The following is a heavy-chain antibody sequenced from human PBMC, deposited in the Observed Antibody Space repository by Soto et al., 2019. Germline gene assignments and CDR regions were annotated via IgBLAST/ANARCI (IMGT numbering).Heavy chain of an antibody. J-gene: IGHJ4*02. CDR3: ARGGPDLATIGSFDY. D-gene: IGHD3-16*01. CDR2: IIPIFGTA. Sequence: ASVKVSCKASGGTFSSYAISWVRQAPGQGLEWMGGIIPIFGTANYAQKFQGRVTITADKSTSTAYMELSSLRSEDTAVYYCARGGPDLATIGSFDYWGQGTLVTVSS. CDR1: GGTFSSYA. V-gene: IGHV1-69*06.